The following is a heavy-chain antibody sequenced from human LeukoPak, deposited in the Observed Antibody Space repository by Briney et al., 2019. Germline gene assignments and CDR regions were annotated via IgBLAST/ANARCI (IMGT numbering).Heavy chain of an antibody. D-gene: IGHD6-6*01. J-gene: IGHJ4*02. CDR3: ARGMGSSSSDY. Sequence: ASVKVSCKASGYTFTSYAINWMRQAPGQGLEWMGWISAYNGHTNYAQNLQGRVTMTTVTSTSTAYMELRSLRSDDTAVYYCARGMGSSSSDYWGQGSLVTVSS. CDR1: GYTFTSYA. CDR2: ISAYNGHT. V-gene: IGHV1-18*01.